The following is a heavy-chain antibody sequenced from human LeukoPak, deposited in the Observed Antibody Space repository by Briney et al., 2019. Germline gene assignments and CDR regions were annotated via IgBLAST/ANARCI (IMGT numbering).Heavy chain of an antibody. J-gene: IGHJ4*02. D-gene: IGHD3-10*01. CDR1: GXTLSRDT. CDR2: ITDNGGRT. V-gene: IGHV3-64D*06. Sequence: GGSLRLSCSASGXTLSRDTLHWVRQAPGKGLEYVSSITDNGGRTWYADSVKGRFTISRDNSKNTVYLQMSSLRAEDTAVYYCVKDLSGTYSFDDWGQGTLVSVSS. CDR3: VKDLSGTYSFDD.